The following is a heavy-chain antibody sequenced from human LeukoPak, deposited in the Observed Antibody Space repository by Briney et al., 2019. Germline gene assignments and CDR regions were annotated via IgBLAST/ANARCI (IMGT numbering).Heavy chain of an antibody. CDR2: INHSGST. CDR1: GGSFSGYY. J-gene: IGHJ4*02. D-gene: IGHD5-24*01. V-gene: IGHV4-34*01. Sequence: PSETLSLTCAVYGGSFSGYYWTWIRQPPGKGLEWIGEINHSGSTNNNPSLKSRVTISVEMSKNQFSLKLSSVTAADTAVYYCARGFWAEDGYNSFDYWGQGTLVTVSS. CDR3: ARGFWAEDGYNSFDY.